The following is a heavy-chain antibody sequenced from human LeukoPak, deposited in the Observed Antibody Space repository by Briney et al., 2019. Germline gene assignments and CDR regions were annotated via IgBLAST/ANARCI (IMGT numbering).Heavy chain of an antibody. CDR3: ARAVYSSSWTVYYYYYYYMDV. J-gene: IGHJ6*03. CDR2: IYYSGST. CDR1: GGSISSGDYY. D-gene: IGHD6-13*01. Sequence: SQTLSLTCTVSGGSISSGDYYWSWIRQPPGKGLEWIGYIYYSGSTYYNPSLKSRVTISVDTSKNQFSLKLSSVTAADTAVYYYARAVYSSSWTVYYYYYYYMDVWGKGTTVTVSS. V-gene: IGHV4-30-4*08.